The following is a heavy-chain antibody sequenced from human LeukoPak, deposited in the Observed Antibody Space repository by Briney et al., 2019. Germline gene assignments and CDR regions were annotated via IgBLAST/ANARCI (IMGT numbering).Heavy chain of an antibody. CDR1: GYTLTELS. Sequence: ASVKVSCKVSGYTLTELSMHWVRQAPGKGLEWMGGFDPEDGETIYAQKFQGRVTMTEDTSTDTAYMELSSLRSEDTAVYYRATNIVGATGMGYFDYWGQGTLATVSS. D-gene: IGHD1-26*01. V-gene: IGHV1-24*01. J-gene: IGHJ4*02. CDR2: FDPEDGET. CDR3: ATNIVGATGMGYFDY.